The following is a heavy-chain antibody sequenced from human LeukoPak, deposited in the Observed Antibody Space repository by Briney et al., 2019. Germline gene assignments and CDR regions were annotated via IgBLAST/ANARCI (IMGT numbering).Heavy chain of an antibody. Sequence: GGSLRLSCAASGFTFSDYYMSWIRQAPGKGLEWISYISSSTGYTNYADSVKGRFTISRDDARNSLSLHMSSLRVEDTAFYYCARDGMGVIKAFDIWGQGTMVTVSS. D-gene: IGHD3-10*01. CDR2: ISSSTGYT. CDR1: GFTFSDYY. J-gene: IGHJ3*02. V-gene: IGHV3-11*05. CDR3: ARDGMGVIKAFDI.